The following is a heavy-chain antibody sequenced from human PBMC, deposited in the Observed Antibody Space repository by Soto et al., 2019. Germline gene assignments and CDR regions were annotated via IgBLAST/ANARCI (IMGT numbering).Heavy chain of an antibody. Sequence: QVQLVESGGGVVQPGRSLRLSCAASGFTFSSYGMHWVRQAPGKGLEWVAVISYDGSNKYYADSVKGRFTISRDNSKNTQYVQMSSLRADDTAVYYSATAGDPLIQSLAVDVRGKGTTVTVSS. V-gene: IGHV3-30*03. CDR2: ISYDGSNK. J-gene: IGHJ6*04. CDR3: ATAGDPLIQSLAVDV. CDR1: GFTFSSYG. D-gene: IGHD2-21*01.